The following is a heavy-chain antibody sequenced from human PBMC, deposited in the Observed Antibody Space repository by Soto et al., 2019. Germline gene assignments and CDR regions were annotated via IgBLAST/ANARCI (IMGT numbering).Heavy chain of an antibody. D-gene: IGHD2-15*01. CDR2: ISGSGGST. Sequence: EVQLLESGGGLVQPGGSLRLSCAASGFTFSSYAMSWVRQAPGKGLEWVSAISGSGGSTYYADSVKGRFTISRDNSKNALYLQMNSLRAEDTAVYYCAKDWWDGGVAGGSYFDLWGRGTLVTVSS. J-gene: IGHJ2*01. CDR1: GFTFSSYA. CDR3: AKDWWDGGVAGGSYFDL. V-gene: IGHV3-23*01.